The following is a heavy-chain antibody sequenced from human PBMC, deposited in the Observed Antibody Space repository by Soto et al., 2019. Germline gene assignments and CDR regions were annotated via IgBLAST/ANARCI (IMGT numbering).Heavy chain of an antibody. D-gene: IGHD6-13*01. Sequence: SQTLSLTCAISGDSVSSNSAAWNWIRQSPSRGLEWLGRTYYRSKWYNDYAVSVKSRITINPDTSKNQFSLQLNSVTPEGTAVYYCASQGFLAAADPDAFDIWGQGTMVTVSS. V-gene: IGHV6-1*01. CDR1: GDSVSSNSAA. CDR3: ASQGFLAAADPDAFDI. J-gene: IGHJ3*02. CDR2: TYYRSKWYN.